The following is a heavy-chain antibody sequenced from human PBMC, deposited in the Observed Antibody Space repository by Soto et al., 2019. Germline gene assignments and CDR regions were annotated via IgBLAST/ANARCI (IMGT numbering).Heavy chain of an antibody. CDR3: AEDSRRIAAEINWLDP. D-gene: IGHD6-13*01. J-gene: IGHJ5*02. CDR1: VCTFSSYA. V-gene: IGHV3-23*01. CDR2: ISGSGGST. Sequence: VGSLRLSCASSVCTFSSYAMSWVRHSPGKGLEWVSAISGSGGSTYYADSVKGRFTISRDNSKNTLYLQMNSLRAEDTAVYYCAEDSRRIAAEINWLDPWGQGTLVSVFS.